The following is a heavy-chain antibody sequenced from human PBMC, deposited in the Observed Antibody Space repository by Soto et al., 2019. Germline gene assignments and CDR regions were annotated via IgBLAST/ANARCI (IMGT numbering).Heavy chain of an antibody. CDR2: IGVGGGDR. Sequence: EVQLLESGGGLVQPGGSLRLSCAASGFTFSSYAMSWVRQAPGKGLEWVSIIGVGGGDRYYPESVKGRFTISRDNSRDRLYLEMNSLRDTDTAVYYCARVRFGELVWGQGTLVTVSS. CDR3: ARVRFGELV. V-gene: IGHV3-23*01. J-gene: IGHJ4*02. CDR1: GFTFSSYA. D-gene: IGHD3-10*01.